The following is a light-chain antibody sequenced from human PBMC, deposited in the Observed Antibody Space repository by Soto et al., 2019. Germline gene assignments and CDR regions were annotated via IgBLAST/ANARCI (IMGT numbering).Light chain of an antibody. J-gene: IGKJ1*01. Sequence: ENVLTQSPGTLSLSPGERATLSCRASQSISSSYLAWYQQKPGQAPRLLIYGVSSRATGIPDRFSGSGSGTDFTLTISRLEPEDSAVYYCQQRHMWPITFGQGTKVDIK. V-gene: IGKV3D-20*02. CDR3: QQRHMWPIT. CDR1: QSISSSY. CDR2: GVS.